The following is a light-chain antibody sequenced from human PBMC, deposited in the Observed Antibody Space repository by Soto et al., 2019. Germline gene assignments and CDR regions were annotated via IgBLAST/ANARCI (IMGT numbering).Light chain of an antibody. CDR1: SSNIGAGYD. CDR3: QSYDTTLSVWV. V-gene: IGLV1-40*01. J-gene: IGLJ3*02. Sequence: QSVLTQPPSVSGAPGQRVTISCTGSSSNIGAGYDVHWYQQLPGTAPKLLIYGNTKGPSGVSDRFSGSKSGTSASLAITDLQAEDEADYYCQSYDTTLSVWVFGGGTKVTVL. CDR2: GNT.